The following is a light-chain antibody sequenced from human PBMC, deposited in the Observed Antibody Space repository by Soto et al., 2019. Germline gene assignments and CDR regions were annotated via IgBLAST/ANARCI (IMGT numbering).Light chain of an antibody. CDR2: GAS. CDR3: RQYGRSPPFT. Sequence: EIVLTQSPGTLSLSPGERATLSCRASQSVSSTYIAWYQQNPGQAPRLLIYGASSRATGIPDRFSGSGSGTDFTLNISSLEPEDFAVYFCRQYGRSPPFTFGQGTKVEIK. J-gene: IGKJ2*01. CDR1: QSVSSTY. V-gene: IGKV3-20*01.